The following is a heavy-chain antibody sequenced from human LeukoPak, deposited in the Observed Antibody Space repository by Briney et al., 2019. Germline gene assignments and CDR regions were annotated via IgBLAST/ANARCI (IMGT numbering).Heavy chain of an antibody. V-gene: IGHV3-15*01. D-gene: IGHD3-22*01. Sequence: GGSLRLSCAASGFSFTDAWMSWVRQARGRGLEWVGRIKSKADGGRAEYAATVKGRFFISRDDAESTLYVQMNRLRTEDTAVYYCTTEKDLYYYDSSGYFHWGQGSLVTVSS. CDR3: TTEKDLYYYDSSGYFH. J-gene: IGHJ4*02. CDR1: GFSFTDAW. CDR2: IKSKADGGRA.